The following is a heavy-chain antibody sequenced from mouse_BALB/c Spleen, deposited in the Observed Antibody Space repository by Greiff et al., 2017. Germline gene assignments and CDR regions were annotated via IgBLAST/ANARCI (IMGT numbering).Heavy chain of an antibody. CDR2: ISSGGSYT. J-gene: IGHJ3*01. CDR3: AREGGYTAY. CDR1: GFTFSSYA. D-gene: IGHD5-1-1*01. Sequence: EVQLVESGGGLVKPGGSLKLSCAASGFTFSSYAMSWVRQSPEKRLEWVAEISSGGSYTYYPDTVTGRFTISRDNAKNTLYLEMSSLRSEDTAMYYCAREGGYTAYWGQGTLVTVSA. V-gene: IGHV5-9-4*01.